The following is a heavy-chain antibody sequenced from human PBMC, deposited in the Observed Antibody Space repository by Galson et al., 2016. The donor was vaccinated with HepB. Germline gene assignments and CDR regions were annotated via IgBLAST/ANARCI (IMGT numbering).Heavy chain of an antibody. J-gene: IGHJ1*01. D-gene: IGHD6-19*01. CDR1: GDSIGYYY. V-gene: IGHV4-59*01. CDR3: ARTRIAVSGFYFQH. CDR2: VYSSGHT. Sequence: SETLSLTCTVSGDSIGYYYWSWVRQSPEKGLEWIGNVYSSGHTNYNPSLKSRVTISVDTSENQFPLKLTSVTAADTAVYYCARTRIAVSGFYFQHWGQGALVSVSS.